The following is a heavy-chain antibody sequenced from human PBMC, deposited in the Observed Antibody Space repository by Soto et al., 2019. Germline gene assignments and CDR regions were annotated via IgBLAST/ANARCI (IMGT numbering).Heavy chain of an antibody. Sequence: SVKVSCKASGGTFSSYAISWVRQAPGQGLEWMGGIIPIFGTANYAQKFQGRVTITADESTSTAYMELSSLRSEDTAVYYCAIGYCSSTSCSRGWLRYFDYWGQGTLVTVSS. CDR3: AIGYCSSTSCSRGWLRYFDY. V-gene: IGHV1-69*13. D-gene: IGHD2-2*03. CDR2: IIPIFGTA. CDR1: GGTFSSYA. J-gene: IGHJ4*02.